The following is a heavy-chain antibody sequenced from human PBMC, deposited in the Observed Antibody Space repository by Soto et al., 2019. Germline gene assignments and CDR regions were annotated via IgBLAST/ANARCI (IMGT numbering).Heavy chain of an antibody. V-gene: IGHV4-59*01. CDR2: IYYSGST. J-gene: IGHJ4*02. CDR1: GGSISSYY. CDR3: ASVVYYYGSGSYYPYYFDY. D-gene: IGHD3-10*01. Sequence: SETLSLTCTVSGGSISSYYWSWIRQPPGKGLEWIGYIYYSGSTNYNPSLKSRVTISVDTSKNQFSLKLSSVTAADTAVYYFASVVYYYGSGSYYPYYFDYWGK.